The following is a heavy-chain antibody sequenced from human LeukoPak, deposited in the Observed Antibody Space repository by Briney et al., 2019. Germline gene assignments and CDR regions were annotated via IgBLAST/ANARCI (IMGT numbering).Heavy chain of an antibody. CDR2: IYYSGST. CDR1: GGSISTFY. CDR3: ARLESGNPGVD. Sequence: PSETLSLTCSVSGGSISTFYWSWIRQPPGKGLEWIGYIYYSGSTNSNPSLKSRVTMSVDTSKNQFSMRLSSVTDADTAVYYCARLESGNPGVDWGQGTLVTVSS. D-gene: IGHD4-23*01. J-gene: IGHJ4*02. V-gene: IGHV4-59*08.